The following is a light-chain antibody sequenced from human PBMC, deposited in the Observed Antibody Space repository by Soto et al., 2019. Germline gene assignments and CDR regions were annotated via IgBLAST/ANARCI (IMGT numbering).Light chain of an antibody. CDR1: SSDVDGYNY. CDR3: CSYAGSYTSYV. J-gene: IGLJ1*01. V-gene: IGLV2-11*01. Sequence: QSVLAQPRSVSGSPGQSVTISCTGTSSDVDGYNYVSWYQHHPGKAPKLMIYDVSERPSGVPDRFSGSKSGNTASLTISGLQAEDEADYYCCSYAGSYTSYVFGTGTKVTVL. CDR2: DVS.